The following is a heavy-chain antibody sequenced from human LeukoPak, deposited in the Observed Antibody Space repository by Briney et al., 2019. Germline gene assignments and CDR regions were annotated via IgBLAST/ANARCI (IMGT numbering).Heavy chain of an antibody. D-gene: IGHD4-17*01. V-gene: IGHV3-21*04. Sequence: GGSLRLSCAASGFTFSSYSMNWVRQAPGKGLEWVSSISGSSAYIYYADSVKGRFTISRDNAKNSLYLQMNSLRAEDTAVYYCARDPTVTIVYYYGMDVWGQGTTVTVSS. CDR3: ARDPTVTIVYYYGMDV. CDR2: ISGSSAYI. J-gene: IGHJ6*02. CDR1: GFTFSSYS.